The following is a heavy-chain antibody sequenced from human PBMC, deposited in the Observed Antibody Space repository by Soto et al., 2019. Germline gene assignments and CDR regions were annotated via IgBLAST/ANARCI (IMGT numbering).Heavy chain of an antibody. J-gene: IGHJ4*02. CDR3: VRYCSSTLCNGVATRTFDY. CDR2: ISSSGSSV. V-gene: IGHV3-48*03. D-gene: IGHD5-12*01. CDR1: RFTFITYE. Sequence: PGGSLRLSCAASRFTFITYEMHLFGHSAVKCREWVSCISSSGSSVYYADSVKGRFTISRDNSRNSLYLQMNSLRDEDTALYYCVRYCSSTLCNGVATRTFDYWGQGALVTVSS.